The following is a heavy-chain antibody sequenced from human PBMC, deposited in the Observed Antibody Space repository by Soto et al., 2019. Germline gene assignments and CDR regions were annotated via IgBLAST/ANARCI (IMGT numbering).Heavy chain of an antibody. CDR2: VSPYTGYT. Sequence: QVQLVQSGAEVKKPGASVKVSCKASGYTFTSYGISWVRQAPGQGLEWMGWVSPYTGYTNYEQKLQGRVTMTTDTSTNTAYMELRSLRSDDTDVYYCTKDQTAAGNVDYWGQGTLVTVSS. J-gene: IGHJ4*02. CDR1: GYTFTSYG. D-gene: IGHD6-13*01. CDR3: TKDQTAAGNVDY. V-gene: IGHV1-18*04.